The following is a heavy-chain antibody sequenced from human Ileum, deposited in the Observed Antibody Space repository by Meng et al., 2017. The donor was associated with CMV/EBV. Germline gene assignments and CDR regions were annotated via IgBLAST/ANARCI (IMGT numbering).Heavy chain of an antibody. J-gene: IGHJ4*02. CDR1: GFAFSNSV. CDR2: LYYTGDPT. CDR3: ATAGGTNYLAYYFDY. V-gene: IGHV3-23*01. Sequence: GESLKISCTASGFAFSNSVMIWVRQAPGKGLEWVSTLYYTGDPTYYADSVKGRFTISRDNSRNTLYLQTNSLRAEDTALYYCATAGGTNYLAYYFDYWGQGKRVTVAS. D-gene: IGHD4/OR15-4a*01.